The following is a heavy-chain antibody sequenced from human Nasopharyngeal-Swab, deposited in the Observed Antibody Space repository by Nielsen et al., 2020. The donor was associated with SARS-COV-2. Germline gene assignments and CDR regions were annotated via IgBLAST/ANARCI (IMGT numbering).Heavy chain of an antibody. J-gene: IGHJ2*01. CDR1: GGSVSSGSYY. CDR3: ARTGYSSGWYVGTHYWYFDL. CDR2: IYYSGNT. Sequence: SETLSLTCTVSGGSVSSGSYYWSWIRQPPGKGLEWFGYIYYSGNTNYNPSLKSRVTISVDTSKNQFSLKLSSVTAADTAVYYCARTGYSSGWYVGTHYWYFDLWGRGTLVTVSS. V-gene: IGHV4-61*01. D-gene: IGHD6-19*01.